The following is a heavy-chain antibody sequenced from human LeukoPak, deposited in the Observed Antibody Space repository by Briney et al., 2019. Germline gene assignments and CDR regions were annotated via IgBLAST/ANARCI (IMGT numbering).Heavy chain of an antibody. CDR1: GFTFSSYW. CDR2: IKQDGSEK. Sequence: GGSLRLSCAASGFTFSSYWMSWVRQAPGKGLEWVPNIKQDGSEKYYVDSVKGRFTISRDNAKNSLYLQMNSLRAEDTAVYYCARIATDRIVVVPAAIDLDYYYMDVWGKGTTVTVSS. V-gene: IGHV3-7*01. CDR3: ARIATDRIVVVPAAIDLDYYYMDV. D-gene: IGHD2-2*02. J-gene: IGHJ6*03.